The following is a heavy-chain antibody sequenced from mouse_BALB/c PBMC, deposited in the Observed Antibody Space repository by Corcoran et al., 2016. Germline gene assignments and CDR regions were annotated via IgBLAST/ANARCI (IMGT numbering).Heavy chain of an antibody. CDR1: GYTFPDYV. D-gene: IGHD1-1*01. J-gene: IGHJ1*01. CDR2: IYPGSGST. V-gene: IGHV1-81*01. CDR3: ARWGNYYGSRGYFDV. Sequence: QVQLQQSGPELVKPGASVKMSCKASGYTFPDYVISWVKQRTGQGLEWIGEIYPGSGSTYYNEKFKGKATLTADKSSNTAYMQLSSVTSEDSAVYFCARWGNYYGSRGYFDVWGAGTTVTVSS.